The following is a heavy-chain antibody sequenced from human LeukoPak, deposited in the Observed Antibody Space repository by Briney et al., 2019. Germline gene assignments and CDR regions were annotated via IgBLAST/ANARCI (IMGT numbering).Heavy chain of an antibody. CDR1: GGSFSGYY. J-gene: IGHJ5*02. CDR3: AREARYCSSTSCYQYQRINWFDP. V-gene: IGHV4-34*01. CDR2: INHSGST. Sequence: SETLSLTCAVYGGSFSGYYWSWIRQPPGKGLEWIGEINHSGSTNYNPSLKSRVTISVDTSKNQFSLKLSSVTAADTAVHYCAREARYCSSTSCYQYQRINWFDPWGQGTLVTVSS. D-gene: IGHD2-2*01.